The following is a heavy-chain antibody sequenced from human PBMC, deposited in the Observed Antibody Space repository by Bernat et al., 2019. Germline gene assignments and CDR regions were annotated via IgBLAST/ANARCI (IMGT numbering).Heavy chain of an antibody. D-gene: IGHD3-10*01. CDR1: GFTFNNYP. J-gene: IGHJ6*02. CDR3: ARDFVPLLWFGDRDYYYGMDV. CDR2: ISASGRST. Sequence: EVQLLESGGNLVQPGGSLRLSCAASGFTFNNYPMGWVRRAPEKGLEWVSSISASGRSTYYADSVKGRSTISRDNSKNTLYLQLDRLRAEDTAVYYCARDFVPLLWFGDRDYYYGMDVWGQGTTVTVSS. V-gene: IGHV3-23*01.